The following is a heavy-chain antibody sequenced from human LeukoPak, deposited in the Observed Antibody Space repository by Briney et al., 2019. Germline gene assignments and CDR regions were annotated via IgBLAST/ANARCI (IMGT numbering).Heavy chain of an antibody. D-gene: IGHD2-2*01. CDR1: GGSISSYY. V-gene: IGHV4-59*08. CDR2: IYYSGST. Sequence: SETLSLTCTVSGGSISSYYWSWIRQPPGKGLEWIGYIYYSGSTNYNPSLKSRVTISVDTSKNQFSLKLSSVTAADTAVYYCARQQGRGTAAIGAFDIWGQGTMVTVSS. CDR3: ARQQGRGTAAIGAFDI. J-gene: IGHJ3*02.